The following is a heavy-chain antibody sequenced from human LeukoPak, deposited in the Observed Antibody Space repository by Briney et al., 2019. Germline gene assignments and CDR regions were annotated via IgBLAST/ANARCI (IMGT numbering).Heavy chain of an antibody. Sequence: PSETLSLTCTVSGGSISSGGYYWSWIRQHPGKGLEWIGYIYYSGSTYYNPSLKSRVTISVDTSKNQFSLKLSSVTAADTAVYYCARGFGELPTFDYWGQGTPVTVSS. V-gene: IGHV4-31*03. CDR2: IYYSGST. D-gene: IGHD3-10*01. J-gene: IGHJ4*02. CDR1: GGSISSGGYY. CDR3: ARGFGELPTFDY.